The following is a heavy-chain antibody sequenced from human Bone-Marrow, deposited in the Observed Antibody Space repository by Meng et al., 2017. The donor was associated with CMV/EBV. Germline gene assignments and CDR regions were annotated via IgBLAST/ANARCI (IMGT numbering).Heavy chain of an antibody. CDR3: ARVLQIIMAARHGWFDP. Sequence: GESLKISCAASGFTFSSYAMSWVRQAPGRGLEWVANIKEDGGEKYYVDSVKGRFTISRDNAKNSLYLQMNSLRAEDTAVYYCARVLQIIMAARHGWFDPWGQGTLVTASS. CDR1: GFTFSSYA. V-gene: IGHV3-7*01. J-gene: IGHJ5*02. D-gene: IGHD6-6*01. CDR2: IKEDGGEK.